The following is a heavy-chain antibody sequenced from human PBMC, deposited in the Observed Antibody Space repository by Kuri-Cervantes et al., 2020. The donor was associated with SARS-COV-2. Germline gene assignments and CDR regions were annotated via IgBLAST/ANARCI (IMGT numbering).Heavy chain of an antibody. CDR3: ARRYYDSSGYWEYFDY. CDR1: GFTFSSYA. Sequence: GESLKISCAASGFTFSSYAMSWVRQAPGKGLEWVPTISGDSGITYSADSVKGRFTISRDSSKKTVHLQMNRLRPEDTAVYFCARRYYDSSGYWEYFDYWGQGTLVTVSS. J-gene: IGHJ4*02. CDR2: ISGDSGIT. D-gene: IGHD3-22*01. V-gene: IGHV3-23*01.